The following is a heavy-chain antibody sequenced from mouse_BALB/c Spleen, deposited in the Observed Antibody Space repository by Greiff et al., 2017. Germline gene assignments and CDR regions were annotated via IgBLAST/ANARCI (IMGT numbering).Heavy chain of an antibody. V-gene: IGHV3-2*02. CDR1: GYSITSDYA. Sequence: EVMLVESGPGLVKPSQSLSLTCTVTGYSITSDYAWNWIRQFPGNKLEWMGYISYSGSTSYNPSLKSRISITRDTSKNQFFLQLNSVTTEDTATYYCATDGRGAMDYWGQGTSVTVSS. CDR2: ISYSGST. D-gene: IGHD2-3*01. J-gene: IGHJ4*01. CDR3: ATDGRGAMDY.